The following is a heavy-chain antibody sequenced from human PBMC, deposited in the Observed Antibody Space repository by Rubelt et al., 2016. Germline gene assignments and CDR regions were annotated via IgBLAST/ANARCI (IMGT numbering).Heavy chain of an antibody. Sequence: QKFQGRVTMTRDTSTSTVYMELRSLRSDDTAVYYCARFLVVTAHDAFDIWGQGTMVTVSS. D-gene: IGHD2-21*02. J-gene: IGHJ3*02. V-gene: IGHV1-46*01. CDR3: ARFLVVTAHDAFDI.